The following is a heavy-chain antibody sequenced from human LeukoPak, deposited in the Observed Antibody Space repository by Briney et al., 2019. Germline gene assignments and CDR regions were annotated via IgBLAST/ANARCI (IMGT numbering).Heavy chain of an antibody. J-gene: IGHJ6*02. CDR1: GFSFSSFG. V-gene: IGHV3-30*19. Sequence: GGPLRLSCAASGFSFSSFGMHWLRQAPGKGLEGVAVITYERTNKYYTDSVKGRFIISRDNSKNTLHLQMNNLRGEDTAVYYCAKDSASRVDVWGQGATVTVSS. D-gene: IGHD3-10*01. CDR2: ITYERTNK. CDR3: AKDSASRVDV.